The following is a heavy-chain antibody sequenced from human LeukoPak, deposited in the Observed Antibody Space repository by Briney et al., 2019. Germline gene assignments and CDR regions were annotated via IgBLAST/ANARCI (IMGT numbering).Heavy chain of an antibody. Sequence: GRSLRLSCAASRFTFSSYGMHWVRQAPGKGLEWVAVISYDGSIKYYADSVKGRFTISRDNSKNTLYLQLNSLRTEDTAVYYCAKDPFDYSNYPHTAGFDYWGQGTLVTVSS. CDR1: RFTFSSYG. J-gene: IGHJ4*02. D-gene: IGHD4-11*01. CDR3: AKDPFDYSNYPHTAGFDY. CDR2: ISYDGSIK. V-gene: IGHV3-30*18.